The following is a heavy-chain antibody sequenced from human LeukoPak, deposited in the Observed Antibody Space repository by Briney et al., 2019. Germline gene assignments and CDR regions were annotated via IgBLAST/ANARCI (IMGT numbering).Heavy chain of an antibody. D-gene: IGHD6-19*01. CDR2: IGPTGTDR. J-gene: IGHJ3*02. CDR3: ARDIPPRWLVLSGAFDI. CDR1: GFTFSSCG. V-gene: IGHV3-21*01. Sequence: PGGSLRLSCAASGFTFSSCGFNWVRQAPGKGLEWVSSIGPTGTDRYYADSVRGRFTISRDNAKNSLYLQMNSLRAEDTAVYYCARDIPPRWLVLSGAFDIWGQGTMVTVSS.